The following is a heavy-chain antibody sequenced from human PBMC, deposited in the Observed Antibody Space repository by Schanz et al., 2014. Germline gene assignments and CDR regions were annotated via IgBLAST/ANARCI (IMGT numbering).Heavy chain of an antibody. CDR3: AREQIMAAAGLVDY. V-gene: IGHV3-33*01. CDR2: IWYDGSNK. D-gene: IGHD6-13*01. Sequence: QVQLVESGGGVVQPGRSLRLSCAASGFIFSSYGLHWVRQAPGKGLEWVAFIWYDGSNKYYADSVKGRFTISRDNSKNTVYLQMNRLRAEDTAVYYCAREQIMAAAGLVDYWGHGTLVTVSS. J-gene: IGHJ4*01. CDR1: GFIFSSYG.